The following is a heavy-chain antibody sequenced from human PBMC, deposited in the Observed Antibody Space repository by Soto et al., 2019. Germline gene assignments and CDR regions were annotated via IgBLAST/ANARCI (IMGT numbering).Heavy chain of an antibody. J-gene: IGHJ5*02. CDR2: VSGSGNFT. CDR1: GFKFSSYT. Sequence: PGGSLRLSCAASGFKFSSYTMNWVRQAPGKGLEWVSFVSGSGNFTFYADSVKGRFTISRDNAKDLVYLQMNSLRPEDTALYYCARRRLAGNWFDPWGPGTLVTVSS. D-gene: IGHD3-10*01. CDR3: ARRRLAGNWFDP. V-gene: IGHV3-21*06.